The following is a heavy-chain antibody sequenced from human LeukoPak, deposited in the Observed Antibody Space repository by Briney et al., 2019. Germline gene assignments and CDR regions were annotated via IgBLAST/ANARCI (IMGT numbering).Heavy chain of an antibody. V-gene: IGHV3-23*01. J-gene: IGHJ4*02. CDR3: ALGGDYVPFGY. D-gene: IGHD4-17*01. Sequence: PGGSLRLSCAASGFTFSSYAMSWVRQAPGKGLEWVSAISGSGGGTYYADSVKGRFTISRDNSKNTLYLQMNSLRAEDTAVYYCALGGDYVPFGYWGQGTLVTVSS. CDR2: ISGSGGGT. CDR1: GFTFSSYA.